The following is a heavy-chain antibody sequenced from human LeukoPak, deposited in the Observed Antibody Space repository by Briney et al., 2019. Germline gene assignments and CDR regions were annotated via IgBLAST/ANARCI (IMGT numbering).Heavy chain of an antibody. CDR1: GFTFSSYW. J-gene: IGHJ4*02. CDR2: IKQDGSEK. D-gene: IGHD2-15*01. V-gene: IGHV3-7*01. CDR3: ARARDPFWWDY. Sequence: GGSLRLSCAASGFTFSSYWMSWVRQAPGKGLEWVANIKQDGSEKYYVDSVKGRFTIPRDNAKNSLYLQMNSLRAEDTAVYYCARARDPFWWDYWGQGTLVTVSS.